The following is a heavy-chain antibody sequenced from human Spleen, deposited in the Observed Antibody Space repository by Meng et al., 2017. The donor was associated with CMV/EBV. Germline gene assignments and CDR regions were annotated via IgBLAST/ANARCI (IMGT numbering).Heavy chain of an antibody. V-gene: IGHV3-23*01. CDR1: GFTFSNYA. CDR3: AKEYFGADY. CDR2: ISTNGDTT. J-gene: IGHJ4*02. D-gene: IGHD3-9*01. Sequence: GESLKISCAASGFTFSNYAMSWARQAPGKGLEWVSAISTNGDTTYYADSVKGRFTISRDNSKNTLYLQMNSLRAEDTAVYYCAKEYFGADYWGQGTLVTVSS.